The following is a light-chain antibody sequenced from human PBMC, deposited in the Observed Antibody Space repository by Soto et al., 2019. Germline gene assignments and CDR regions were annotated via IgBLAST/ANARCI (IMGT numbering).Light chain of an antibody. Sequence: DIQMTQSPSTLSACVGDRVTITCRASQSISSWLAWYQQKPGKAPKLLIYDASSLESGVPSRFSGSGSGTEFTLTISSLQPDDFATYYCQQYNSYLLTFGGGTKVEIK. J-gene: IGKJ4*01. CDR3: QQYNSYLLT. CDR1: QSISSW. CDR2: DAS. V-gene: IGKV1-5*01.